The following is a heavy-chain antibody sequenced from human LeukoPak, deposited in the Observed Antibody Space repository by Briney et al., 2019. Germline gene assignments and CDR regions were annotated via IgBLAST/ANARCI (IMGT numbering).Heavy chain of an antibody. CDR2: IYTSGST. V-gene: IGHV4-61*02. Sequence: KSSETLSLTCTVSGGSISSGSYYWNWIRQPAGKGLEWIGRIYTSGSTDYNPSLKSRVTISVDTSENQFSLKLSSVTAADTAVYYCARRGDIWGQGTMVTVSS. CDR3: ARRGDI. CDR1: GGSISSGSYY. D-gene: IGHD3-10*01. J-gene: IGHJ3*02.